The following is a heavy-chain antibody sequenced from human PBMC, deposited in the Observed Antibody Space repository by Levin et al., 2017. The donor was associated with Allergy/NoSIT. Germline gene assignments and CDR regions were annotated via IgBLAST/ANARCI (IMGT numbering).Heavy chain of an antibody. CDR2: INPSGGST. CDR3: ARSHYYGSGSYEASAFDI. D-gene: IGHD3-10*01. J-gene: IGHJ3*02. V-gene: IGHV1-46*01. CDR1: GYTFTSYY. Sequence: ASVKVSCKASGYTFTSYYMHWVRQAPGQGLEWMGIINPSGGSTSYAQKFQGRVTMTRDTSTSTVYMELSSLRSEDTAVYYCARSHYYGSGSYEASAFDIWGQGTMVTVSS.